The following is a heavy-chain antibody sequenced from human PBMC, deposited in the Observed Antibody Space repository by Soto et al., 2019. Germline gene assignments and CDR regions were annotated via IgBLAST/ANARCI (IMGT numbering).Heavy chain of an antibody. CDR3: ARANEAAAGFFFDY. J-gene: IGHJ4*02. Sequence: PSQTLSLPCAISGDSVSSNGVAWNWIRQSPSRGLEWLGRTHYRSKWYSDYAVSVKSRITINPDTSKNQFSLQLISVTPEDTAVHYCARANEAAAGFFFDYWGQGALVTVSS. CDR1: GDSVSSNGVA. D-gene: IGHD6-13*01. CDR2: THYRSKWYS. V-gene: IGHV6-1*01.